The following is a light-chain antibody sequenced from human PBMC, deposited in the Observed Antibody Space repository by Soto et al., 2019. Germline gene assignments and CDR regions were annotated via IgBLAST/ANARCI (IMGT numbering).Light chain of an antibody. CDR3: SSYTTSTTRV. V-gene: IGLV2-14*03. J-gene: IGLJ1*01. CDR1: SSDVGAYNY. CDR2: DVS. Sequence: QSVLTQPASVSGSPGQSITISCTGTSSDVGAYNYVSWYQHHPGNAPKLLIYDVSTRPSGVSNRFSGSKSGNTASLTISGLQAEDEVDYYCSSYTTSTTRVFGTETKLTVL.